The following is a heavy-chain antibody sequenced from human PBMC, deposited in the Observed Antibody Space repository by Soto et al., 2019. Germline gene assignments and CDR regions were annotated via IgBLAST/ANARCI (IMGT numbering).Heavy chain of an antibody. D-gene: IGHD1-1*01. CDR1: GFTVSGYS. Sequence: QEQVLQSGGGVVQPGRSLRLSCVASGFTVSGYSMHWVRQAPGKGLEWVSLISYDGNNKDYADSVKGRFTISRDNSKNMLYLQMNSLRIEDTAVYSCVRCWGTGDGSNLGYNWFDPWGQGSLVIGSS. CDR3: VRCWGTGDGSNLGYNWFDP. CDR2: ISYDGNNK. V-gene: IGHV3-30-3*01. J-gene: IGHJ5*02.